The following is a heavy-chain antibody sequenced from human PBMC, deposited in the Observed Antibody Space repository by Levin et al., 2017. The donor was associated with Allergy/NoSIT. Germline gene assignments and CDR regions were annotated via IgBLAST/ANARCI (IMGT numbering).Heavy chain of an antibody. D-gene: IGHD3-10*01. CDR1: GGSISSGGYY. V-gene: IGHV4-31*03. Sequence: SETLSLTCTVSGGSISSGGYYWSWIRQHPGKGLEWIGYIYYSGSTYYNPSLKSRVTISVDTSKNQFSLKLSSVTAADTAVYYCARSLPLLWFGELLSPQAFDIWGQGTMVTVSS. CDR2: IYYSGST. CDR3: ARSLPLLWFGELLSPQAFDI. J-gene: IGHJ3*02.